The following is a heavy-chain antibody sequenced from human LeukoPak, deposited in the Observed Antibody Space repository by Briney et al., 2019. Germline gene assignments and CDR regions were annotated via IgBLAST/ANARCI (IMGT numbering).Heavy chain of an antibody. D-gene: IGHD4-17*01. V-gene: IGHV1-2*02. CDR3: ARAGTKGPTVTLDY. J-gene: IGHJ4*02. Sequence: ASVKLSCKASGYTFTSYGISWVRQAPGQGLEWMGWINPNSGGTNYAQKFQGRVTMTRDTSISTAYMELSRLRSDDTAVYYCARAGTKGPTVTLDYWGQGTLVTVSS. CDR1: GYTFTSYG. CDR2: INPNSGGT.